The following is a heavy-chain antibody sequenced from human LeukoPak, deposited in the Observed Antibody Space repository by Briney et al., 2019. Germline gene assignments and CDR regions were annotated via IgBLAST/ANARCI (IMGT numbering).Heavy chain of an antibody. CDR2: VSGSGDST. Sequence: PGGSLRLSCAASGFTFSNFAMTWVRLAPGRGLEWVSTVSGSGDSTHFADSVKGRFTISRDNSKNTLYLQMNRLRVEDTALYYCAEGSVDTSYIDHWGQGTLVTVSS. V-gene: IGHV3-23*01. CDR3: AEGSVDTSYIDH. CDR1: GFTFSNFA. D-gene: IGHD3-10*01. J-gene: IGHJ4*02.